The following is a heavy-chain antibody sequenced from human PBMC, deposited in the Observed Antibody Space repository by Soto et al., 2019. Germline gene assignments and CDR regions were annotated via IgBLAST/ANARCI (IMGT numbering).Heavy chain of an antibody. CDR3: AKPISGYYAPSDH. CDR1: GFTFSDYY. Sequence: LSCAASGFTFSDYYMSWIRQAPGKGLEWVSYISSGGSTYYADSVRGRFTISRDNSKSTLFLQMNSLRGDDSAIYYCAKPISGYYAPSDHWGQGTQVTVSS. D-gene: IGHD3-22*01. CDR2: ISSGGST. V-gene: IGHV3-11*01. J-gene: IGHJ4*02.